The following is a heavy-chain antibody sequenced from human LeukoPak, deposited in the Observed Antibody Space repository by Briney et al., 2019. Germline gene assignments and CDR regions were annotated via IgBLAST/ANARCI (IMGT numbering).Heavy chain of an antibody. CDR2: IIPLLDIT. D-gene: IGHD3-10*01. CDR1: GYTFTSHG. Sequence: ASVKVSCKASGYTFTSHGIGWVRQAPGQGLEWMGRIIPLLDITNYAQNFQGRVTMTTDTSTSTAYMELRSLRSDDTAVYYCARDMGSGSYYHPLGRQNYYYYGMDVWGQGTTVTVSS. CDR3: ARDMGSGSYYHPLGRQNYYYYGMDV. V-gene: IGHV1-18*01. J-gene: IGHJ6*02.